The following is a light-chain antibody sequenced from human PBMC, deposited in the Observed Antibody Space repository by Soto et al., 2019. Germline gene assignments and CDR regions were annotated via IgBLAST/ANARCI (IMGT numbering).Light chain of an antibody. V-gene: IGKV3-15*01. CDR3: QQYNNWPWT. CDR1: QSVSSY. J-gene: IGKJ1*01. Sequence: IVTTQSPATLSVSPGDRVTISCRARQSVSSYLAWYQHKLGQAPRLLIYGASTRDTGIPARFSGSGSGTDFPLTISILQSEDFAVYYCQQYNNWPWTFGQGTKVDIK. CDR2: GAS.